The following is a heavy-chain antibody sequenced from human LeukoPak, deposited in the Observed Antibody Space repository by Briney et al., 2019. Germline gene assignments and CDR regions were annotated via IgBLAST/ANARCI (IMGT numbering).Heavy chain of an antibody. CDR1: GGSFSGYY. J-gene: IGHJ4*02. CDR3: ASPLPLDY. CDR2: INHSGST. V-gene: IGHV4-34*01. Sequence: PSETLSLTCAVYGGSFSGYYWSWIRQPPGKGLEWIGEINHSGSTNYNPSLKSRVTISVDTSKNQFSLKLSSVTAPDTAVYYCASPLPLDYWGQGTLVTVSS.